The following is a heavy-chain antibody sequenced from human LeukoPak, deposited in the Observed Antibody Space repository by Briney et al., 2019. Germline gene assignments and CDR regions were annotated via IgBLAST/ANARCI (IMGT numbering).Heavy chain of an antibody. J-gene: IGHJ4*02. D-gene: IGHD4-23*01. CDR1: GFTFSGYN. V-gene: IGHV3-48*01. CDR3: AREGDGGNSGFAY. Sequence: PGGSLRLSCAVSGFTFSGYNMNWVRQAPGKGLEWIAYISSTSVIYYADSLKGRFTISRDNAKNSLYLQMNSLRADDTAVYYCAREGDGGNSGFAYWGQGTLVTVSS. CDR2: ISSTSVI.